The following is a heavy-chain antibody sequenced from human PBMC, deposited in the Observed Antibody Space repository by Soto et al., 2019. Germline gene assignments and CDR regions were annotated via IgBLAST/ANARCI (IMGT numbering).Heavy chain of an antibody. CDR3: ARGSTYYGFVT. CDR1: GDSIGSGDYY. V-gene: IGHV4-30-4*01. D-gene: IGHD3-10*01. Sequence: QVQLQESGPRLVKPSQTLSLTCTVSGDSIGSGDYYWTWIRQPPGKGLEWIGYIYYIGTTFYNPSLESRVNTSVDTSKNQLSLRVTSGTAADTAVYYCARGSTYYGFVTWGQGTLITVSS. CDR2: IYYIGTT. J-gene: IGHJ5*02.